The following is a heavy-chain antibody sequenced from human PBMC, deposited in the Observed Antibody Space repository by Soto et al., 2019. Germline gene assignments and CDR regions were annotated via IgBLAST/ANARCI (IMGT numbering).Heavy chain of an antibody. CDR1: GGSISSGGYY. Sequence: PSETLSLTCTVSGGSISSGGYYWSWIRQHPGKGLEWIGYIYYSGSTYYNPSLKSRVTISVDTSKNQFSLKLSSVTAADTAVYYCARDINGGSSGYPAYVNLFDPWGQGTLVTVSS. J-gene: IGHJ5*02. V-gene: IGHV4-31*03. CDR2: IYYSGST. CDR3: ARDINGGSSGYPAYVNLFDP. D-gene: IGHD3-22*01.